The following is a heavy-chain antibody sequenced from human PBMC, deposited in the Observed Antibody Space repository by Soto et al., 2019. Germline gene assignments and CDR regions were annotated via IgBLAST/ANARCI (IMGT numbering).Heavy chain of an antibody. D-gene: IGHD6-19*01. CDR2: INHSGST. CDR1: GGSFSGYY. CDR3: ARLPRAYSSGWSH. V-gene: IGHV4-34*01. J-gene: IGHJ4*02. Sequence: SETLSLTCAVYGGSFSGYYWSWIRQPPGKGLEWIGEINHSGSTNYNPSLKSRVTISVDTSKNQFSLKLSSVTAADTAVYYCARLPRAYSSGWSHWGQGTLVTVSS.